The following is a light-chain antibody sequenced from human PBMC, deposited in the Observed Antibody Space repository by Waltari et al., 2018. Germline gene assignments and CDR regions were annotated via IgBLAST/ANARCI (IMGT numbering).Light chain of an antibody. V-gene: IGKV1-39*01. CDR2: AAS. CDR1: QSISSY. CDR3: QQSYSPYSET. Sequence: DIQMTQSPSSLSASVGDRVTITCRASQSISSYLNWYQQKPGKAPKLLIYAASSLQSGVPSRFSGSGSGTDFTLTISSLQPEDFATYYCQQSYSPYSETFGQGTKVEIK. J-gene: IGKJ1*01.